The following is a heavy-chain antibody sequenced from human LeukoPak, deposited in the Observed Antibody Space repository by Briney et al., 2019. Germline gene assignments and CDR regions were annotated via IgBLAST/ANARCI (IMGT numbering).Heavy chain of an antibody. V-gene: IGHV3-74*01. Sequence: GGSLRLSCAASGFTFSSYWMHRVRQAPGKGLVWVSRIKGDGNTNYADPVKGRFTISRDNAKNTVSLQMNSLRAEDTGVYYCARAPSEIGGYYPEYFRHWGQGTLVTVSS. CDR3: ARAPSEIGGYYPEYFRH. D-gene: IGHD3-22*01. CDR1: GFTFSSYW. CDR2: IKGDGNT. J-gene: IGHJ1*01.